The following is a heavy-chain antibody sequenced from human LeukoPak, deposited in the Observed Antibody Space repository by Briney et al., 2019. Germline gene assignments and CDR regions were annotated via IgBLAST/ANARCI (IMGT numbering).Heavy chain of an antibody. J-gene: IGHJ5*02. CDR3: ARAEVDFGGPNWFDP. V-gene: IGHV4-59*01. CDR1: GGSLTNYY. CDR2: IYYSGST. D-gene: IGHD3-16*01. Sequence: SETLSLTCTVSGGSLTNYYWSWIRQPPGKGLEWIGYIYYSGSTNYNPSLKSRVTISVDTSKNQFSLKLSSVTAADTAVYYCARAEVDFGGPNWFDPWGQGTLVTVSS.